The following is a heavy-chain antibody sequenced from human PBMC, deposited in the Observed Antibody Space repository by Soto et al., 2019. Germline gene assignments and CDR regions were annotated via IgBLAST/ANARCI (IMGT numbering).Heavy chain of an antibody. Sequence: PGGSLRLSCAASGFTFSSYGMNWVRQAPGKGLEGVSFISSSSSYTQYGDSVEGRFTISRDNAKNSLYLQMNSLGAEDTAVYYCARGGMVRGYDYWGQGTRVTVSS. CDR2: ISSSSSYT. CDR3: ARGGMVRGYDY. V-gene: IGHV3-21*01. J-gene: IGHJ4*02. D-gene: IGHD3-10*01. CDR1: GFTFSSYG.